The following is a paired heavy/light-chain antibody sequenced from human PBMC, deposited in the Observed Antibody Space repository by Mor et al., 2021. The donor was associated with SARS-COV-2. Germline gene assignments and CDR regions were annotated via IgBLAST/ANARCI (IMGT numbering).Light chain of an antibody. CDR3: SSHTTITTWV. CDR1: SSDVGAYNY. Sequence: QSALTQPASVSGSPGQSITISCTGTSSDVGAYNYVSWYQQHPGKAPKLMIYEVDNRPSGVSNRFSGSKSGNTASLTISGLQAEDEADYYCSSHTTITTWVFGGGTKLTVL. V-gene: IGLV2-14*01. J-gene: IGLJ3*02. CDR2: EVD.
Heavy chain of an antibody. CDR3: AKQNGIVGATQGAFDV. V-gene: IGHV4-4*07. CDR2: IYSSRTT. D-gene: IGHD1-26*01. CDR1: GGSMSSYY. J-gene: IGHJ3*01. Sequence: QVQLQESGPGLVKPSETLSLTCTVSGVSVSGGSMSSYYWTWIRQPAGKGLEWIGRIYSSRTTNYNPSLESRVTMSLETSKNQFSLKLNSVTAADTAVYYCAKQNGIVGATQGAFDVWGQGTVVTVSS.